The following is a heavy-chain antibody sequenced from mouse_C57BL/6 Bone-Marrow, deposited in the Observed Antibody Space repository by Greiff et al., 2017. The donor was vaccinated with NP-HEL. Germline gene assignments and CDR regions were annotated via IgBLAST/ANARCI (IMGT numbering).Heavy chain of an antibody. Sequence: EVMLVESGEGLVKPGGSLKLSCAASGFTFSSYAMSWVRQTPEKRLEWVAYISSGGDYIYYADTVKGRFTISRDNARNTLYLQMSSLKSEDTAMYYCTREWGYGNYPAWFAYWGQGTLVTVSA. D-gene: IGHD2-1*01. J-gene: IGHJ3*01. CDR2: ISSGGDYI. CDR1: GFTFSSYA. CDR3: TREWGYGNYPAWFAY. V-gene: IGHV5-9-1*02.